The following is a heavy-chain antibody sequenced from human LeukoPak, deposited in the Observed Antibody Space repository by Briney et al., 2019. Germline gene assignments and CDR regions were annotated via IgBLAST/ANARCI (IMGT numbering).Heavy chain of an antibody. CDR1: GATFSPYA. V-gene: IGHV1-69*13. D-gene: IGHD3-10*01. J-gene: IGHJ6*04. CDR2: IIPIFGTA. Sequence: SSVNVSCTASGATFSPYAISTVRQSPRQGLECMGGIIPIFGTANYAQKFQGRVAITADESTSIAYMELKSLRSEDTAVYYCASRQEGSGSYLSYYYGMDVWGKGTMVTVSS. CDR3: ASRQEGSGSYLSYYYGMDV.